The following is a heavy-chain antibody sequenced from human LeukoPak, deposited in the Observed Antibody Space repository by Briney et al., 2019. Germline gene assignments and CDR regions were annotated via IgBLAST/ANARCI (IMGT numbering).Heavy chain of an antibody. CDR1: GGAFSSYA. CDR2: IIPIFGTA. J-gene: IGHJ6*03. V-gene: IGHV1-69*05. CDR3: ARSPLAVAGYSYYMDV. Sequence: SSVEVSCKASGGAFSSYAISWVRQAPGQGLEWMGGIIPIFGTANYAQKFQGRVTITTDESTSTAYMELSSLRSEDTAVYYCARSPLAVAGYSYYMDVWGKGTTVTVSS. D-gene: IGHD6-19*01.